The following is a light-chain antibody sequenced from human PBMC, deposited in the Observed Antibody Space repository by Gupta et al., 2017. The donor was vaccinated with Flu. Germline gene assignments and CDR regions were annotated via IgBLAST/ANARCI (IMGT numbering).Light chain of an antibody. J-gene: IGKJ2*01. CDR3: QQSYSTPPT. V-gene: IGKV1-39*01. CDR2: AAS. CDR1: QSISSY. Sequence: DIQMTQSPSSLSASVGDRVTITCRASQSISSYLNWYQQKPGKAPKLLIYAASSLQSGVPSRFSGSGSGTDSTLTISSLQPEDFATYYCQQSYSTPPTFGQGTKLESK.